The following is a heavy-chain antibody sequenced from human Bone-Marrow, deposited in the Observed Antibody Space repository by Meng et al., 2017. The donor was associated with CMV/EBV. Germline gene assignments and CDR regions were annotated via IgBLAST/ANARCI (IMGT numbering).Heavy chain of an antibody. CDR1: GGSISSYY. Sequence: SETLSLTCTVSGGSISSYYWSWSRQPPGKGLEWMGEINHSGSTNYNPSLKSRVTISVDTSKNQFSLKRSSVAAAATAVYYCARGRGSSSLYYYYGMDVWGQGTTVTGSS. D-gene: IGHD6-6*01. J-gene: IGHJ6*01. CDR3: ARGRGSSSLYYYYGMDV. V-gene: IGHV4-34*01. CDR2: INHSGST.